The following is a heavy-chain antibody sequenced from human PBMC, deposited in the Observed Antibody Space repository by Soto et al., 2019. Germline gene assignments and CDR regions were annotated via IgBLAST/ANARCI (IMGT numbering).Heavy chain of an antibody. V-gene: IGHV3-21*01. Sequence: GGSLRLSCAASGFTFSSYSMNWVRQAPGKGLEWVSSISSSSYIYYADSVKGRFTISRDNAKNSLYLQMNSLRAEDTAVYYCARDLGAYCGGDCYRLQHWGQGSLVTVSS. CDR2: ISSSSYI. CDR1: GFTFSSYS. J-gene: IGHJ1*01. CDR3: ARDLGAYCGGDCYRLQH. D-gene: IGHD2-21*01.